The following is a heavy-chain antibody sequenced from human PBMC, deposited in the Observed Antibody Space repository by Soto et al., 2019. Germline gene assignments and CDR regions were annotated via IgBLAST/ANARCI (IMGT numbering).Heavy chain of an antibody. CDR1: GFTFSSYT. Sequence: EVQLLESGGGLVQPGGSLRLSCAASGFTFSSYTMSWVRQAPGKGLEWVSGISATGGSTYYADSVKGRFTFSRDNSKNTLYLQMNSLRAEDTAVYYCARDPRSITGTTSSEDFQFWGPG. D-gene: IGHD1-20*01. CDR3: ARDPRSITGTTSSEDFQF. J-gene: IGHJ1*01. V-gene: IGHV3-23*01. CDR2: ISATGGST.